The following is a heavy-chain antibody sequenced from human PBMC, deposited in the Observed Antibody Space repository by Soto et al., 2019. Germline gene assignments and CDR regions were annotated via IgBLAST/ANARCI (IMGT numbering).Heavy chain of an antibody. CDR2: IYYSGST. V-gene: IGHV4-31*03. CDR3: ARDPVSGSGSYRTYYYYGMDV. J-gene: IGHJ6*02. Sequence: PSETLSLTCTVSGGSISSGGYYWSWIRQHPGKGLEWIGYIYYSGSTYYNPSLKSRVTISVDTSKNQFSLKLSSVTAADTAVYYCARDPVSGSGSYRTYYYYGMDVWGQGTTVTVSS. CDR1: GGSISSGGYY. D-gene: IGHD3-10*01.